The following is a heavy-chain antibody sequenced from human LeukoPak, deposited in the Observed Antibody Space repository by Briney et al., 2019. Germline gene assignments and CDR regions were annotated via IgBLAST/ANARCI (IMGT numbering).Heavy chain of an antibody. J-gene: IGHJ3*02. CDR3: ARHWYYYDSSEPAFDI. Sequence: GASVKVSCKASGYTFTSYYMHWVRQAPGQGLEWMGIINPSGGSTSYAQKFQGRVTMTRDTSTSTVYMELSSLRSEDTAVYYCARHWYYYDSSEPAFDIWGQGTMVTVSS. V-gene: IGHV1-46*01. D-gene: IGHD3-22*01. CDR2: INPSGGST. CDR1: GYTFTSYY.